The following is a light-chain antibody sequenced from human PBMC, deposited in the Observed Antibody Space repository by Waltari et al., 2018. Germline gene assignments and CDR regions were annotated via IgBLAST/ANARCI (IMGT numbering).Light chain of an antibody. CDR3: QQYYSIPYT. V-gene: IGKV4-1*01. CDR1: QNILYSPNSKNY. J-gene: IGKJ2*01. Sequence: DIVMTQSPDSLAVSLGERATINCKSSQNILYSPNSKNYLAWYQHKTGQPPKLLLYWASTRASGVPDRFSGSGSETDFTLTISSLQAEDVAVYYCQQYYSIPYTFGQGTKLEIK. CDR2: WAS.